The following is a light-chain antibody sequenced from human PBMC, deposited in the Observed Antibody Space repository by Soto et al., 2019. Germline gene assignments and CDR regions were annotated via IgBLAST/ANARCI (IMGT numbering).Light chain of an antibody. CDR2: DVS. V-gene: IGLV2-14*01. CDR1: SSDVGGHNS. CDR3: QSYDFTLGAFWV. Sequence: QSALTQPASVSGSPGQSITISCTGTSSDVGGHNSVAWYQHNPGKAPKLMIYDVSNRPSGVSSRFSGSKSGTSASLAITGLQAEDEAHYFCQSYDFTLGAFWVFGGGTKVTVL. J-gene: IGLJ3*02.